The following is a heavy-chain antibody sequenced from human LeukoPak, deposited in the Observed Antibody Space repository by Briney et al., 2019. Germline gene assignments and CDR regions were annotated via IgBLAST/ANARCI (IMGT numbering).Heavy chain of an antibody. D-gene: IGHD3-22*01. J-gene: IGHJ4*02. CDR1: GYSFTSYW. V-gene: IGHV1-69*05. CDR3: ARATFYYYSTGYFDY. Sequence: KISCKGSGYSFTSYWIGWVRQMPGKGLEWMGGIIPIFGTANYAQKFQGRVTITTDESTSTAYMELSSLRSEDTAVYYCARATFYYYSTGYFDYWGQGTLVTVSS. CDR2: IIPIFGTA.